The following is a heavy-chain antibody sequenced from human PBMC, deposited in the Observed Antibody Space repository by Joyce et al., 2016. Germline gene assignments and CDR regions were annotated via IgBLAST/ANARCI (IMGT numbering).Heavy chain of an antibody. J-gene: IGHJ4*02. D-gene: IGHD4-23*01. Sequence: QVQLVQSGAEVKNPGASVKVSCKASGFSFSGYYIPWVRKAPGQGLEWMGWVNPDRGDTIYAQKFQGRVTMTRDTSISTVYLELGRLTSDDAALYYCAREYGGTFYFDYWGQVTLVTVAS. CDR3: AREYGGTFYFDY. V-gene: IGHV1-2*02. CDR2: VNPDRGDT. CDR1: GFSFSGYY.